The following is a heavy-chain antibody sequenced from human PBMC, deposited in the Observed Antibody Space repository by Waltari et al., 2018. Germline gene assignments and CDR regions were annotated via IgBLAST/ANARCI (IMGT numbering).Heavy chain of an antibody. J-gene: IGHJ3*01. CDR1: GGSITSNRHY. CDR2: ISYSGAT. Sequence: QLHLQESGPGLVKPSETLSLTCSVSGGSITSNRHYWGWNRQPPGKGPEWTGTISYSGATYNNPSLKSRVTISVDTSKNQYSLKLTSVTAADTAVYYCATYIGASIGTAAFDVWGQGTMVTVSS. D-gene: IGHD5-12*01. CDR3: ATYIGASIGTAAFDV. V-gene: IGHV4-39*01.